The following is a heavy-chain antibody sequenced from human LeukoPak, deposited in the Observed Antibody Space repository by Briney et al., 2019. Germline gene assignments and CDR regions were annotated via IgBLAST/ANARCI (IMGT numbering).Heavy chain of an antibody. D-gene: IGHD5-24*01. V-gene: IGHV1-69*06. CDR3: ARAGRDGYSYDAFDI. Sequence: SVKVSCKASGGTFSSYAISWVRQAPGQGLEWMGGIIPIFGTADYAQKFQGRVTITADKSTSTAYMELSSLRSEDTAVYYCARAGRDGYSYDAFDIWGQGTMVTVSS. CDR2: IIPIFGTA. J-gene: IGHJ3*02. CDR1: GGTFSSYA.